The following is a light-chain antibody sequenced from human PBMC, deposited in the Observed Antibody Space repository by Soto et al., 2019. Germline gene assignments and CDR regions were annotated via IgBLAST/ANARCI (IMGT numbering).Light chain of an antibody. CDR2: GAS. V-gene: IGKV3-15*01. CDR3: QQYHTRPIT. CDR1: QSGSNN. Sequence: TQSPVSLSRSAGERAAGSVRASQSGSNNYSGCYQQTPRQAPSLLISGASTGATGTPASFSGSASGTEFPLTISSLQSEDCAIYYCQQYHTRPITFGGGTKVDNK. J-gene: IGKJ4*01.